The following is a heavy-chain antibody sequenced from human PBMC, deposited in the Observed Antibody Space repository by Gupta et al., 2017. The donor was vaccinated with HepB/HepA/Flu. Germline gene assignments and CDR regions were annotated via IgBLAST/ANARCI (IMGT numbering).Heavy chain of an antibody. CDR2: ISGGGGST. Sequence: EVQLLESGGGLVQPGGSLRLSCAASGFTFSTYAMSWVRQAPGKGLEWVSAISGGGGSTYYADSVKGRFSISRDNFKNTLSLQMNSLRAEDTAVYYCANTYYYDSSGYLDYWGQGTLVTVSS. CDR1: GFTFSTYA. V-gene: IGHV3-23*01. CDR3: ANTYYYDSSGYLDY. D-gene: IGHD3-22*01. J-gene: IGHJ4*02.